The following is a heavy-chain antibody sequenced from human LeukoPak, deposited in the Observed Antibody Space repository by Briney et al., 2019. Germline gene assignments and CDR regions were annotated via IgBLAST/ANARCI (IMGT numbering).Heavy chain of an antibody. Sequence: IPSETLSLTCTVSGGSISSYYWSWIRQPAGKGLEWIGRIYTSGNTNYNPSLKSRVTMSVDTSKNQFSLKLSSVTAADTAVYYCAREELHYDSSGYYERWSFDLWGRGTLVTVSS. V-gene: IGHV4-4*07. CDR3: AREELHYDSSGYYERWSFDL. CDR1: GGSISSYY. J-gene: IGHJ2*01. CDR2: IYTSGNT. D-gene: IGHD3-22*01.